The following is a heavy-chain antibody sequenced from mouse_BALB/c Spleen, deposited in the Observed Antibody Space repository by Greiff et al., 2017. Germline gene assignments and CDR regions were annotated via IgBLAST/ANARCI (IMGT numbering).Heavy chain of an antibody. CDR1: GFSLSTSGMG. J-gene: IGHJ4*01. V-gene: IGHV8-12*01. Sequence: QVTLKESGPGILQPSQTLSLTCSFSGFSLSTSGMGVSWIRQPSGKGLEWLAHIYWDDDKRYNPSLKSRLTISKDTSRNQVFLKITSVDTADTATYYCARREDDGYHPYAMDYWGQGTSVTVSS. CDR2: IYWDDDK. CDR3: ARREDDGYHPYAMDY. D-gene: IGHD2-3*01.